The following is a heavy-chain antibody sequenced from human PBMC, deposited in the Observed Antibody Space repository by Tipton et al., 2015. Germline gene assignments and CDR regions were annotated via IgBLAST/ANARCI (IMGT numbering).Heavy chain of an antibody. CDR1: GGSISSSSYY. D-gene: IGHD3-22*01. J-gene: IGHJ5*02. CDR2: IYYSGST. Sequence: TLSLTCTVSGGSISSSSYYWGWIRQPPGKGLEWIGSIYYSGSTYYNPSLKSRVTISVDTPKNQFSLKLSSVTAADTAVYYCAREQDSDGSEYDSSGLCGFDPWGQGTQVTVSS. V-gene: IGHV4-39*01. CDR3: AREQDSDGSEYDSSGLCGFDP.